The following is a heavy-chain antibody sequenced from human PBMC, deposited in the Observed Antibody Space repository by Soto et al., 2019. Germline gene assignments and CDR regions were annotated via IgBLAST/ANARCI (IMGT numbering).Heavy chain of an antibody. Sequence: QVQLQQWGAGLLKPSETLSLTCAVYGGSFSGYYWSWIRQPPGKGLEWIGEINHSGSTNYNPSLKSRVTISVDTSKNQFSLKLSSVTAADTAVYYCARGGADCSGGSCYPSRYYYMAVWGKGTTVTVSS. D-gene: IGHD2-15*01. CDR2: INHSGST. CDR1: GGSFSGYY. J-gene: IGHJ6*03. V-gene: IGHV4-34*01. CDR3: ARGGADCSGGSCYPSRYYYMAV.